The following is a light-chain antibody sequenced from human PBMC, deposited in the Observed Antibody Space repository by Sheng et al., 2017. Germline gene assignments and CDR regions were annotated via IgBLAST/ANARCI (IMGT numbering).Light chain of an antibody. CDR1: QSVSSSY. CDR2: DAS. CDR3: QQYNNWPPVYT. V-gene: IGKV3-15*01. Sequence: EIVLTQSPGTLSLSPGERATLSCRASQSVSSSYLAWYQQKPGQAPRLLIYDASTRATGIPARFSGSGSGTEFTLTISSLQSEDVAIYFCQQYNNWPPVYTFGQGTKLEI. J-gene: IGKJ2*01.